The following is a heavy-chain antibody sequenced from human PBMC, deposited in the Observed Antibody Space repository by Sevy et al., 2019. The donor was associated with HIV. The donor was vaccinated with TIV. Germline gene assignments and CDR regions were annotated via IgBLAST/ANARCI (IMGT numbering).Heavy chain of an antibody. CDR2: ISGSGGSGDKT. D-gene: IGHD3-22*01. CDR1: GFTFSNYA. J-gene: IGHJ4*02. CDR3: ARKYDSSGYFDY. Sequence: GGSLRLSCAASGFTFSNYAMNWVHQAPGKGLEWVSGISGSGGSGDKTNYADSVKGRFTISIDDSKNSLYLQLNSLRAEDTAIYYCARKYDSSGYFDYWGQGTLVTVSS. V-gene: IGHV3-23*01.